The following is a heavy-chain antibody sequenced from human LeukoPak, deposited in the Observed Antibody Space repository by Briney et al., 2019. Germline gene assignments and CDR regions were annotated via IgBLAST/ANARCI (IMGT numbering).Heavy chain of an antibody. CDR3: AKGGSYRSQPYFDY. D-gene: IGHD3-16*02. V-gene: IGHV3-23*01. J-gene: IGHJ4*02. Sequence: GGSLRLSCAASGLTFRTYAMSWVRQAPGKGLEWVSSISDSGGYTFYADSVKGRFTISRDNHKNTVYLQMNSLRAEDTAVYYCAKGGSYRSQPYFDYWGQGTPVTVSS. CDR2: ISDSGGYT. CDR1: GLTFRTYA.